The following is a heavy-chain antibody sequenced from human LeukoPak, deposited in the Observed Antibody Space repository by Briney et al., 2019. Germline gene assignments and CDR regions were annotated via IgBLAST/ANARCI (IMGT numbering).Heavy chain of an antibody. J-gene: IGHJ3*02. CDR1: GFTFSSYS. CDR3: ARGVHYYDSSGDYTDAFDI. CDR2: ISSSSSYI. V-gene: IGHV3-21*01. D-gene: IGHD3-22*01. Sequence: PGGSLRLSCAASGFTFSSYSMNWVRQAPGKGLEWVSSISSSSSYIYYADSVKGRFTISRDNAKNSLYLQMNSLRAEDTAVYYCARGVHYYDSSGDYTDAFDIWGQGTMVTVSS.